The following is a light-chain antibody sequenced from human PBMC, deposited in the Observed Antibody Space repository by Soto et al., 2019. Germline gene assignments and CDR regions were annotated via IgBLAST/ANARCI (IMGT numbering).Light chain of an antibody. V-gene: IGKV1-33*01. CDR3: QQYDNLPLT. CDR2: DAS. CDR1: QDISNY. J-gene: IGKJ4*02. Sequence: DIQMTQSPSSLSASVGDRVTITCQASQDISNYLNWYQQKPGKAPKLLIYDASNLETGVPSRFRRNGSGRDFTFTITSPEPEDIATYYCQQYDNLPLTFGGGTKVDIK.